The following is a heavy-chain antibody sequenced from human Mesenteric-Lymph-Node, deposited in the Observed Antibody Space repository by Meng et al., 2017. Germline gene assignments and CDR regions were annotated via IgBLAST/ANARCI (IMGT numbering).Heavy chain of an antibody. J-gene: IGHJ4*02. V-gene: IGHV4-30-4*01. CDR3: ASFDHIPRRNYFDY. Sequence: QLQASGRGLVEPFQTLSSTCHVYGVSWSSGNYFGRWIRQPPGKGLEWIGYIHHSGSAYYNPPLKSRVSISVDTSKNQFSLNLNSMTAADTAVYYCASFDHIPRRNYFDYWGQGTLVTVSS. D-gene: IGHD2-21*01. CDR1: GVSWSSGNYF. CDR2: IHHSGSA.